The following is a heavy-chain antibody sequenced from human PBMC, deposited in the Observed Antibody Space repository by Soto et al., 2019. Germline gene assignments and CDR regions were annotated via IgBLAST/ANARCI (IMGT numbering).Heavy chain of an antibody. V-gene: IGHV5-10-1*01. CDR1: GYSFTSYW. Sequence: GESLKISCKGSGYSFTSYWISEVRQMPGKGLEWMGRIDPSDSYTNYSPSFQGHVTISADKSISTAYLQWSSLKASDTAMYYWASSWSYYGRAFDIWGQGTMVTVSS. D-gene: IGHD1-26*01. CDR2: IDPSDSYT. CDR3: ASSWSYYGRAFDI. J-gene: IGHJ3*02.